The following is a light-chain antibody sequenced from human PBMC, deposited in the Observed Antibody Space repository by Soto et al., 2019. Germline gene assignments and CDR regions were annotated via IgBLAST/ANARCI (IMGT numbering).Light chain of an antibody. CDR1: QTINNK. V-gene: IGKV1-5*01. CDR2: AAS. CDR3: QHPKWA. Sequence: DIQMTQSPSTLSASVGDRVTITCRASQTINNKLAWYQKKPGKAPKLLIYAASALQTGVPSRFSGSGSGTDFTLTITNLQPEDSGTYYCQHPKWAFGQGTTVEI. J-gene: IGKJ1*01.